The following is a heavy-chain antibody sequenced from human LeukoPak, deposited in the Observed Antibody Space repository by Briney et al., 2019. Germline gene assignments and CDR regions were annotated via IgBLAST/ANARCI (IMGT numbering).Heavy chain of an antibody. CDR2: IKLDGSEK. J-gene: IGHJ4*02. V-gene: IGHV3-7*01. CDR1: GFRFSSYW. Sequence: GGSLRLSCVTSGFRFSSYWMTWVRQAPGKGLEWVANIKLDGSEKYYGDAVKGRLTISRDNAKKALYLEMSRLGAEDTAVYYCARVNREDYLKDYHYDLWGQGTLVTVTS. D-gene: IGHD4/OR15-4a*01. CDR3: ARVNREDYLKDYHYDL.